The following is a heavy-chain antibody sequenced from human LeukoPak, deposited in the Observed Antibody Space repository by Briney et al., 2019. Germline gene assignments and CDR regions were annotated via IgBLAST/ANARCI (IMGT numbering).Heavy chain of an antibody. D-gene: IGHD3-22*01. Sequence: ASVKVSCKASGYTFTGYFMHWVRQAPGQGLDWMGWINPKSGGTNYAQKFQGRVTMTRDTSISTAYMELSRLRSDDTAVYYCARVPSRDYYDSSGYPDFWGQGTLVTASS. V-gene: IGHV1-2*02. CDR1: GYTFTGYF. CDR3: ARVPSRDYYDSSGYPDF. J-gene: IGHJ4*02. CDR2: INPKSGGT.